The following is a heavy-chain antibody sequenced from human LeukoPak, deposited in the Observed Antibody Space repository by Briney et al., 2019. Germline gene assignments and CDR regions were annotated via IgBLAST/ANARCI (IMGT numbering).Heavy chain of an antibody. J-gene: IGHJ4*02. Sequence: ASVKVSCKVSGYTLTELSMHWVRQAPGQGLEWMGIINPSGGSTSYAQKFQGRVTMTRDTSTSTVYMELSSLRSEDTAVYYCARDLPIYYDSSGPLDYWGQGTLVTVSS. CDR2: INPSGGST. CDR3: ARDLPIYYDSSGPLDY. CDR1: GYTLTELS. V-gene: IGHV1-46*01. D-gene: IGHD3-22*01.